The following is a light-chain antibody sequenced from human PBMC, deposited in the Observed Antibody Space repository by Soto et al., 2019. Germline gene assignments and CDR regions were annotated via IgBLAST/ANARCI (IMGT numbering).Light chain of an antibody. V-gene: IGKV3-20*01. Sequence: EIVLTQSPGTLSLSPGERATLSCRASHSVTGNNLAWYQKRPGQAPRLLIYDGSSRATGISDRFSGSGSGTDFTLTISRLEPEDVAVYYCQQYGTSPGTFGQGTKLEI. CDR2: DGS. CDR1: HSVTGNN. J-gene: IGKJ2*01. CDR3: QQYGTSPGT.